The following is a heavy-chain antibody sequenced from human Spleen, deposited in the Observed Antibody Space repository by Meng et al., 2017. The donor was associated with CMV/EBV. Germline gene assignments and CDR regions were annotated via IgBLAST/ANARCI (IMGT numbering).Heavy chain of an antibody. Sequence: QVQLQESGPGLWKPAQTLSLTGTVSGGPISSGGYYWSWIRPHPGKGLEWIGYIYYSGSTYYNPSLKSRVTISVDTSKNQFSLKLSSVTAADTAVYYCARGPSRWLQFSFDYWGQGTLVTVSS. V-gene: IGHV4-31*03. J-gene: IGHJ4*02. D-gene: IGHD5-24*01. CDR1: GGPISSGGYY. CDR2: IYYSGST. CDR3: ARGPSRWLQFSFDY.